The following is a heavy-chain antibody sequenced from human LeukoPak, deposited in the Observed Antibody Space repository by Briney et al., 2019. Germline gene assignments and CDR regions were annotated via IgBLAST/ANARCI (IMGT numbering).Heavy chain of an antibody. CDR3: ARGPSAFDI. V-gene: IGHV3-11*04. Sequence: GGSLRLSCATSGFTFTDYYMSWIRQAPGKGLEWVSYISVSGTTMYYADSVKGRFTISRDNSKNTLYLQMNSLRAEDTAVYYCARGPSAFDIWGQGTMVTVSS. CDR2: ISVSGTTM. CDR1: GFTFTDYY. J-gene: IGHJ3*02.